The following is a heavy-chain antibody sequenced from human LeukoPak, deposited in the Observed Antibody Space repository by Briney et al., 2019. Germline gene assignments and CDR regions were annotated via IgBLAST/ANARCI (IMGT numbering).Heavy chain of an antibody. Sequence: SETLSLTCTVSGGSISRYYWSWIRQPAGKGLEWIGRIYTSGSTNYNPSLKSRVTMSVDTSKNQFSLKLSSVTAADTAVYYCARGGAYCGGDCYLDYWGQGTLVTVSS. J-gene: IGHJ4*02. D-gene: IGHD2-21*02. CDR3: ARGGAYCGGDCYLDY. CDR1: GGSISRYY. CDR2: IYTSGST. V-gene: IGHV4-4*07.